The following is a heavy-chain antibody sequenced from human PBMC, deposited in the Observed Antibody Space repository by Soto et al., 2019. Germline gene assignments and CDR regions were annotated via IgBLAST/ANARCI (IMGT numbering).Heavy chain of an antibody. V-gene: IGHV4-30-2*01. CDR1: GGSISSGGYS. Sequence: QLQLQESGSGLVKPSQTLSLTCAVSGGSISSGGYSWSWIRKPPGKGLEWIGYIYHSGSTYYNPSLKSRVTISVDRSKNQFSLKLSSVTAADTAVYYGARGRIAVAGTGRFDPWGQGTLVTVSS. CDR3: ARGRIAVAGTGRFDP. J-gene: IGHJ5*02. CDR2: IYHSGST. D-gene: IGHD6-19*01.